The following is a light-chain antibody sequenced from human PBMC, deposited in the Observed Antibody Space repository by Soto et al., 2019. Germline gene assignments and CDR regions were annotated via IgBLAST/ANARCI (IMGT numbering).Light chain of an antibody. CDR3: QQYDKWPWT. J-gene: IGKJ1*01. CDR2: GAS. Sequence: DIVMTQSPATLSMSPGERATLSCRASQTINNNLAGKQQTPGQAPRLLIYGASTRATGIPDRFSGSGSGTEFTLTISSLQSEDFAVYYCQQYDKWPWTFGEGNKVEIK. V-gene: IGKV3-15*01. CDR1: QTINNN.